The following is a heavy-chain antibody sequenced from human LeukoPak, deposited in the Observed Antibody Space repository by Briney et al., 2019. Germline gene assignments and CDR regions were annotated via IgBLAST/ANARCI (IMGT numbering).Heavy chain of an antibody. CDR3: VRWGGGDLT. V-gene: IGHV4-61*08. Sequence: KPSETLSLTCTVSGGSVSSGGYYWSRMRQFPGKGLEWIAYIYYSGTTDHNPSLKSRVTISIDTSKNQFSLKLNSVTAADTAVYYCVRWGGGDLTWGQGTLVTVSS. D-gene: IGHD4-17*01. CDR1: GGSVSSGGYY. J-gene: IGHJ4*02. CDR2: IYYSGTT.